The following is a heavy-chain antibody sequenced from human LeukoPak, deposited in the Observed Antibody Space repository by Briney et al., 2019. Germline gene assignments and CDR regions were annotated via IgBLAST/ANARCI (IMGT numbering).Heavy chain of an antibody. D-gene: IGHD3-3*01. CDR1: GFTFSSYS. CDR3: AKGVFGVNRAFDY. CDR2: ISSSSTI. J-gene: IGHJ4*02. Sequence: GGSLRLSCAASGFTFSSYSMNWVRQAPGKGLEWVSYISSSSTIYYADSVKGRFTISRDNSKNTLYLQMNSLRVDDTALYYCAKGVFGVNRAFDYWGQGTLVTVSS. V-gene: IGHV3-48*01.